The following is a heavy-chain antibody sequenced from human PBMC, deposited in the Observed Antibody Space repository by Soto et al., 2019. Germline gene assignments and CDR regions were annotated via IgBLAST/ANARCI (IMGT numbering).Heavy chain of an antibody. Sequence: GGSLRLSCAASGFTCSSYEMNWVRQSPGKGLEWVSYISSSGSTIYYADSVKGRFTISRDNAKNSLYLQMNSLRAEDTAVYYCARVSPRNYYGSGSCNDYWGQGTLVTVSS. CDR2: ISSSGSTI. CDR1: GFTCSSYE. J-gene: IGHJ4*02. CDR3: ARVSPRNYYGSGSCNDY. D-gene: IGHD3-10*01. V-gene: IGHV3-48*03.